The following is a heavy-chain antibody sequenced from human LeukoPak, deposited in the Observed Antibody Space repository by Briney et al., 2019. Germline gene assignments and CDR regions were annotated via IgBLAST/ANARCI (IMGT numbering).Heavy chain of an antibody. Sequence: GGSLRLSCAASGFTVSSNYMSWVRQAPGKGLEWVSVIYSGGSTYYADSVKGRFTISRDNSKNTLHLQLNSLRAEDTAVYYCARDSSSGWYGSMYYFDYWGQGTLVTVSS. CDR1: GFTVSSNY. D-gene: IGHD6-19*01. CDR2: IYSGGST. J-gene: IGHJ4*02. CDR3: ARDSSSGWYGSMYYFDY. V-gene: IGHV3-66*01.